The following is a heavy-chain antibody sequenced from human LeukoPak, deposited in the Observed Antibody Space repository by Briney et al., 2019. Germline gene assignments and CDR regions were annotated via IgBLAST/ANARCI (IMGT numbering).Heavy chain of an antibody. CDR1: GFTFSSYA. Sequence: GGSLRLSSAASGFTFSSYALSWVRQAPGKGLEWVSSLSGSGYNTYYADSVKGRFTISRDNSKNTVYLQMNSLRAEDTAVYYCAKDPYGTRYFDYLGQGTLVTVSS. CDR3: AKDPYGTRYFDY. CDR2: LSGSGYNT. D-gene: IGHD2-2*01. J-gene: IGHJ4*02. V-gene: IGHV3-23*01.